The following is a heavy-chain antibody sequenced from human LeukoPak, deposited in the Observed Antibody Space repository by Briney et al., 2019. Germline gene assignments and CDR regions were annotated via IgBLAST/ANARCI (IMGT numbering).Heavy chain of an antibody. CDR3: ARAYYDYVWGSLAYFDY. J-gene: IGHJ4*02. Sequence: SETLSLTCTVSGGSIRSSYYYWGWIRQPPGKGLEWIGSIYDSGSTYYNPSLKSRVTISVDTSKNQFSLKLSSVTAADTAVYYCARAYYDYVWGSLAYFDYWGQGTLVTVSS. D-gene: IGHD3-16*01. CDR1: GGSIRSSYYY. V-gene: IGHV4-39*01. CDR2: IYDSGST.